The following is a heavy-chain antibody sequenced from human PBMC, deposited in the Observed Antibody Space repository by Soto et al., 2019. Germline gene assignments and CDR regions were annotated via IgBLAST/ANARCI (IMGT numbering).Heavy chain of an antibody. J-gene: IGHJ5*02. Sequence: GSGPTLVNPTQTLTLTCTFSGFSLSTGGVGVGWIRQPPGKALEWLALIYWNDDERYSPSLKSRLTVTKDTSKNQVVLTMTNMDPVDTATYYCAHSGPSICDSTSCLNYFDPWGQGTLVTVSS. CDR2: IYWNDDE. CDR3: AHSGPSICDSTSCLNYFDP. V-gene: IGHV2-5*01. CDR1: GFSLSTGGVG. D-gene: IGHD2-2*01.